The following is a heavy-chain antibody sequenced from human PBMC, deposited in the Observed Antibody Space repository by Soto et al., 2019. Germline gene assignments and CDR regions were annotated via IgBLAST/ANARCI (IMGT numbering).Heavy chain of an antibody. Sequence: EVQILQSGGGLEQPGGSLRLSCAASGFTFSNYAMSWIRQAPGKGLEWVSTIRETGNTYYADPVRGRFATSRDNSENTLYLQMSSLRAEDTAVYYCAKQQMGVIRALDYWGQGTLVTVSS. CDR2: IRETGNT. CDR3: AKQQMGVIRALDY. D-gene: IGHD1-26*01. J-gene: IGHJ4*02. V-gene: IGHV3-23*01. CDR1: GFTFSNYA.